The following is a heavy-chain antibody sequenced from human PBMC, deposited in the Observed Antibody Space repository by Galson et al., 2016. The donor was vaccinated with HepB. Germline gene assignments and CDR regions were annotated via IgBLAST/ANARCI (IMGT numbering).Heavy chain of an antibody. CDR1: GYTFTNYG. Sequence: SVKVSCKASGYTFTNYGISWVRQAPGQGLEWVGWVSAYSGNTNYAQKLQGRVTMTTDTYTSTVYMELRSLRSDDTAMYYCARLKWELLEDYWGRGTLVTVSS. V-gene: IGHV1-18*01. CDR2: VSAYSGNT. J-gene: IGHJ2*01. CDR3: ARLKWELLEDY. D-gene: IGHD1-26*01.